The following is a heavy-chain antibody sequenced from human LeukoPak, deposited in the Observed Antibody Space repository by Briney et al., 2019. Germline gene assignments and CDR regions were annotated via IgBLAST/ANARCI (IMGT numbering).Heavy chain of an antibody. J-gene: IGHJ4*02. CDR1: GGTFSSYA. CDR3: ARGSRDGYNFLFDY. D-gene: IGHD5-24*01. V-gene: IGHV1-69*13. CDR2: IIPIFGTA. Sequence: SVKVSCKASGGTFSSYAISWVRQAPGQGLEWMGGIIPIFGTANYAQKFQGRVTITADESTSTAYMELSSLRSEDTAVCYCARGSRDGYNFLFDYWGQGTLVTVSS.